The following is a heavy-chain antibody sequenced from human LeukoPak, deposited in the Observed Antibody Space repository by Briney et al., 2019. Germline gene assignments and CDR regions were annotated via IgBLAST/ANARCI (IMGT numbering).Heavy chain of an antibody. CDR1: GGSFSGYY. CDR3: ARVMTTVTTWFDP. V-gene: IGHV4-34*01. D-gene: IGHD4-17*01. CDR2: INHSGST. Sequence: KPSETPSLTCAVYGGSFSGYYWSWIRQPPGKGLEWIGEINHSGSTNYNPSLKSRVTISVDTSKNQFSLKLSSVTAADTAVYYCARVMTTVTTWFDPWGQGTLVTVSS. J-gene: IGHJ5*02.